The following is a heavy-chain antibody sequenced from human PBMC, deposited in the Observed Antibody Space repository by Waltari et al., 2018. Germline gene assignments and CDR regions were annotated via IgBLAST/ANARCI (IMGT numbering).Heavy chain of an antibody. CDR1: GYSISSGYY. J-gene: IGHJ4*02. Sequence: QVQLQESGPGLVKPSETLYLTCAVPGYSISSGYYWGWIRQPPGKGLEWIGSIYHSGSTYYNPSLKSRVTISVDTSKNQFSLKLSSVTAADTAVYYCARQGQQLVPNWDWGQGTLVTVSS. V-gene: IGHV4-38-2*01. CDR2: IYHSGST. D-gene: IGHD6-13*01. CDR3: ARQGQQLVPNWD.